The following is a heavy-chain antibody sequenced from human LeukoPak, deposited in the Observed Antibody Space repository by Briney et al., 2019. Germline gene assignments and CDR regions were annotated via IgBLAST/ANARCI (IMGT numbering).Heavy chain of an antibody. V-gene: IGHV4-34*01. Sequence: SETLSLTCAVYGGSFSGYYWSWIRQPPGKGLEWIGEINHSGSTNYNPSLKSRVTMSGDTSRTRFSLKLSSVTAADTAVYYCARGYSSGPPKYSGMDVWGQGTTVTVSS. CDR2: INHSGST. D-gene: IGHD5-18*01. CDR3: ARGYSSGPPKYSGMDV. CDR1: GGSFSGYY. J-gene: IGHJ6*02.